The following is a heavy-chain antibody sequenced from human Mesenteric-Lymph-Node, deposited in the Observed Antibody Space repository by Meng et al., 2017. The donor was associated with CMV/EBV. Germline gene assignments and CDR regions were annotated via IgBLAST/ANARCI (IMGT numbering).Heavy chain of an antibody. CDR1: GFTFSTYS. CDR3: ARDRLEGYHSGPGF. CDR2: IHTRGRYT. D-gene: IGHD1-1*01. J-gene: IGHJ4*02. V-gene: IGHV3-21*01. Sequence: GGSLRLSCAASGFTFSTYSMNWLRQSPGKGLELVAAIHTRGRYTVYSDTVKGRFTIPRDDAKSSLSLEMNSLRDEDTSVYYCARDRLEGYHSGPGFWGQGTLVTVSS.